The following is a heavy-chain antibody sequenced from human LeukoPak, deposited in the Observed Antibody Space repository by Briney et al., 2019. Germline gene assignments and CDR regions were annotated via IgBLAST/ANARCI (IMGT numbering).Heavy chain of an antibody. D-gene: IGHD6-6*01. J-gene: IGHJ3*02. Sequence: ASVKVSCKASGYTFTGYYMHWVRQAPGQGLEWMGWINPNSGGTNYAQKFQGRVTMTRDTSISTAYMELSRLRSDDTAVYYCARFSSSSGDAFDIWGQGTMVTVFS. CDR3: ARFSSSSGDAFDI. CDR1: GYTFTGYY. CDR2: INPNSGGT. V-gene: IGHV1-2*02.